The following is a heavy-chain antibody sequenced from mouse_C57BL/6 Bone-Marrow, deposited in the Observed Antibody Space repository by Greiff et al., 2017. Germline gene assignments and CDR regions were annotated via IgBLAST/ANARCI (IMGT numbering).Heavy chain of an antibody. V-gene: IGHV5-17*01. CDR3: ARGGWLLPYWYFDV. CDR1: GFTFSDYG. CDR2: ISSGSSTI. J-gene: IGHJ1*03. D-gene: IGHD2-3*01. Sequence: EVQLVESGGGLVKPGGSLKLSCAASGFTFSDYGMHWVRQAPEKGLEWVAYISSGSSTIYYADTVKGRFTISRDNAKNTLCLQMTSLRSEDTAMYYCARGGWLLPYWYFDVWGTGTTVTVSS.